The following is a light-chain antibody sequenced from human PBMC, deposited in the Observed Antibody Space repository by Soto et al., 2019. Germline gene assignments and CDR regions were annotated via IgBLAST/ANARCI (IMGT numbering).Light chain of an antibody. CDR2: ATS. V-gene: IGKV1-39*01. Sequence: DIQMTQSPSSLSASVGDRVTITCRASQSISSYLNWYQQKPGKAPKLLIYATSTLHSGVPSRISGSGSGTDFTLTISSLQPEDFATYYCQQSYSLPLTFGGGTKVEI. J-gene: IGKJ4*01. CDR1: QSISSY. CDR3: QQSYSLPLT.